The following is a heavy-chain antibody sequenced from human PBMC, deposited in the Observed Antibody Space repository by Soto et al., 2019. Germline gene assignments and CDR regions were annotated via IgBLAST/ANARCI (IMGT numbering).Heavy chain of an antibody. V-gene: IGHV1-69*01. CDR2: IIPVSGVP. CDR1: GGTFDSFT. J-gene: IGHJ4*02. D-gene: IGHD2-2*01. CDR3: ARDSRTATLDF. Sequence: QVQLVQSGAEVKQPGSSVKVSCTISGGTFDSFTLSWVRQAPGQGFEWMGGIIPVSGVPSYSRHFQGRITISADASTRTGYMDLRRLKFEDTAVYFCARDSRTATLDFWGQGTLVSVS.